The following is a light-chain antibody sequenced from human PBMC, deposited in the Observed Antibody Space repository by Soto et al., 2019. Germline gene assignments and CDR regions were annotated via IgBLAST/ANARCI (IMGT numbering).Light chain of an antibody. V-gene: IGKV3-11*01. CDR1: QSVGSS. CDR2: DAS. CDR3: QQRSNWPRGT. J-gene: IGKJ2*02. Sequence: EIVLTQSPATLSLSPGERATLSCRASQSVGSSLAWYQQKPGQAPRLLIYDASNRATGIPARFSGSGSGTDFTLTISSLEPEDFAVYYCQQRSNWPRGTFGQGTKLEIK.